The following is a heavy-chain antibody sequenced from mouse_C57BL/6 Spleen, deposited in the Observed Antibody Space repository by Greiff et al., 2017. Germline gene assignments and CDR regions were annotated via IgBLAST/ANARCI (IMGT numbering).Heavy chain of an antibody. V-gene: IGHV5-17*01. Sequence: EVKLMESGGGLVKPGGSLKLSCAASGFTFSDYGMHWVRQAPEKGLEWVAYISSGSSTIYYADTVKGRFTISRDNAKNTLFLQMTSLRSEDTAMYYCAREDDYYGSSHFDYWGQGTTLTVSS. CDR3: AREDDYYGSSHFDY. J-gene: IGHJ2*01. CDR1: GFTFSDYG. CDR2: ISSGSSTI. D-gene: IGHD1-1*01.